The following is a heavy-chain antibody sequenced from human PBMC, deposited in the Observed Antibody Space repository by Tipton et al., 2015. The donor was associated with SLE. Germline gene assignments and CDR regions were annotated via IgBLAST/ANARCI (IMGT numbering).Heavy chain of an antibody. Sequence: SLRLSCAASGFTFNSYGMHWVRQPPGKGLEWVAVIWYDGSNKYYADSVKGRFSISGDNSKNTLYLKMNSLRAEDTAVYYCAKDVGDYYYYYMDVWGKGTTVTISS. V-gene: IGHV3-30*18. CDR1: GFTFNSYG. CDR2: IWYDGSNK. CDR3: AKDVGDYYYYYMDV. D-gene: IGHD2-15*01. J-gene: IGHJ6*03.